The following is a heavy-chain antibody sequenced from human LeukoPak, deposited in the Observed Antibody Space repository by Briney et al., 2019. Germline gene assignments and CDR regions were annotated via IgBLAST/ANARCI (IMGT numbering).Heavy chain of an antibody. Sequence: PGGSLRLSCAASGFTFNNYAMSWVRQAPGKGLEWVSTGGTGSGTYYADSVKGRFTVSRDNSKSTLYLQMNSLRVEDTAVYYCAAKVAGRRAFDYWGQGFLVTVSS. CDR3: AAKVAGRRAFDY. CDR2: GGTGSGT. V-gene: IGHV3-23*01. CDR1: GFTFNNYA. J-gene: IGHJ4*02. D-gene: IGHD1-26*01.